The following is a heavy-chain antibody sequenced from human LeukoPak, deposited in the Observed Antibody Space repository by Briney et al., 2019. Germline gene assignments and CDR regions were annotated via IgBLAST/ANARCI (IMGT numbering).Heavy chain of an antibody. CDR1: GFTFSTYW. D-gene: IGHD3-10*01. J-gene: IGHJ6*04. V-gene: IGHV3-74*01. Sequence: GGSLRLSCAASGFTFSTYWMHWVRQAPGEGLVWVSRINSDGSSTNYADSVKGRFTISRDNAKNTLYLQMNSLRAEDTAVYYCARAGVLAGLDVWGKGTTVTVSS. CDR2: INSDGSST. CDR3: ARAGVLAGLDV.